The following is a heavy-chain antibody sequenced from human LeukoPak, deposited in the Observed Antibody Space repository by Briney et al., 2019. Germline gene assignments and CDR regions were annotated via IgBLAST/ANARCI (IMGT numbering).Heavy chain of an antibody. CDR2: IRRKANSYAT. D-gene: IGHD5-24*01. CDR3: ARHDILEMATTPFDY. J-gene: IGHJ4*02. Sequence: GGSLRLSCAASGFTFSGSAMHWVRQASGKGLEWVGRIRRKANSYATAYAASVKGRFPISRDDSKTTAYLQMNSLKTEDRAVYYCARHDILEMATTPFDYWGRGTRVSVSS. CDR1: GFTFSGSA. V-gene: IGHV3-73*01.